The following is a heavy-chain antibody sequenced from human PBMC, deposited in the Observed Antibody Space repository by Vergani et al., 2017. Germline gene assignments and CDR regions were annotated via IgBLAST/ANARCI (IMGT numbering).Heavy chain of an antibody. CDR3: ASDTHSGQRADR. J-gene: IGHJ5*02. V-gene: IGHV4-59*11. D-gene: IGHD6-19*01. Sequence: QLQESGPGLVKSSETLSLTCSVSFDSIRNLYCNWIRQPPGKGLEWIGSIHYSENTDNNPSLKTRVTISVDTSKNQFALTLTSVTAAVTAVYYCASDTHSGQRADRWGQGILVTVTS. CDR2: IHYSENT. CDR1: FDSIRNLY.